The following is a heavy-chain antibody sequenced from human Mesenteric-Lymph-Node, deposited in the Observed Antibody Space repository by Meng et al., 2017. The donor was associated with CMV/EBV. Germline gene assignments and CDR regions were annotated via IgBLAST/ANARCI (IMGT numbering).Heavy chain of an antibody. Sequence: ASVKVSCKTSGYTFNDYFIHWVRQAPGQGLEWMGWMKPNTGVTNYAQKFQGRVTMTRDTSINTAYMELRSLRSDDTAVYYCARDPSLGADYFDYWGQGTLVTVSS. CDR3: ARDPSLGADYFDY. V-gene: IGHV1-2*02. D-gene: IGHD1-26*01. J-gene: IGHJ4*02. CDR1: GYTFNDYF. CDR2: MKPNTGVT.